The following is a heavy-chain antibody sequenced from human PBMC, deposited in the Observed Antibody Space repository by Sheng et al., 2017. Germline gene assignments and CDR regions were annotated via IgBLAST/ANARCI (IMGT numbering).Heavy chain of an antibody. Sequence: QQQQVQSGGGVVQPGRSLETLPVQGRGFTFSVNGMHWVRQAPGKGLEWVALIWNDGTGEDYADSVKGRFIISRDNPKKTVYLQMNSLRAEDTATYYCARDVWETGRYYLDHWGQGTLVTVSS. V-gene: IGHV3-33*01. J-gene: IGHJ4*02. CDR1: GFTFSVNG. D-gene: IGHD7-27*01. CDR3: ARDVWETGRYYLDH. CDR2: IWNDGTGE.